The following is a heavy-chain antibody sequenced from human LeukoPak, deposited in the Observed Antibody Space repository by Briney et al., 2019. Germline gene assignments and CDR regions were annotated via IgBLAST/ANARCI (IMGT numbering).Heavy chain of an antibody. Sequence: SETLSLTCTVSSYSITRGYYWSWIRQPPGKGLEWIGEINHSGSTNYNPSLKSRVTISVDTSKNQFSLKLSSVTAADTAVYYCARRKPPRGLSGWGQGTLVTVSS. CDR3: ARRKPPRGLSG. CDR1: SYSITRGYY. CDR2: INHSGST. V-gene: IGHV4-34*01. J-gene: IGHJ4*02. D-gene: IGHD1-14*01.